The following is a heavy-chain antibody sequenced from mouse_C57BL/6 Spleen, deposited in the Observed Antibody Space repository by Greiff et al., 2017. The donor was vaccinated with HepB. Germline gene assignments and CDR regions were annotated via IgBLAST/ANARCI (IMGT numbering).Heavy chain of an antibody. CDR1: GFSFTSYG. D-gene: IGHD2-12*01. J-gene: IGHJ3*01. CDR2: IWRGGST. CDR3: AKGDYKDWFAY. Sequence: VKVVESGPGLVQPSQSLSITCTVSGFSFTSYGVHWVRQSPGKGLEWLGVIWRGGSTDYNAAFMSRLSITKDNSKSQVFFKMNSLQADDTAIYYCAKGDYKDWFAYWGQGTLVTVSA. V-gene: IGHV2-5*01.